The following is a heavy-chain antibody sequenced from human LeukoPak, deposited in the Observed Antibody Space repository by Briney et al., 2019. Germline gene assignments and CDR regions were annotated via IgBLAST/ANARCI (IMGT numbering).Heavy chain of an antibody. J-gene: IGHJ3*02. D-gene: IGHD2-21*01. CDR1: GGSFSGYY. CDR3: ARGLWGVTPPFDI. CDR2: INHSGST. Sequence: PSETLSLTCAVYGGSFSGYYWSWIRQPPGKGLEWIGEINHSGSTNYNPSLKSRVTISVDTSKNQFSLKLSSVTAADPAVYYCARGLWGVTPPFDIGGKGKLVTVSS. V-gene: IGHV4-34*01.